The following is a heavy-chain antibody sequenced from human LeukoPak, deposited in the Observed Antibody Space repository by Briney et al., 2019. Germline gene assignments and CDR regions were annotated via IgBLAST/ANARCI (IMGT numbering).Heavy chain of an antibody. CDR1: GGSLSSYF. J-gene: IGHJ5*02. D-gene: IGHD4-17*01. Sequence: SETLSLTCSVSGGSLSSYFLSWLRQPAGRGLEWFGRIHSGTTTYTPTLQRRVTMSLDTSKKQVTLTLRSVTAARTAVYYCTTDSETTGEVTFYPWGQGTLVTVSS. V-gene: IGHV4-4*07. CDR2: IHSGTT. CDR3: TTDSETTGEVTFYP.